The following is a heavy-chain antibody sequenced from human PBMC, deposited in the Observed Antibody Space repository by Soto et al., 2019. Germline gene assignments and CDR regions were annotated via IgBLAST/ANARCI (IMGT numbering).Heavy chain of an antibody. Sequence: QVQLVESGGGVVQPGRSLRLSCAASGFTLSSYGMHWVRQAPGKGLEWVAVISYDGSNKYYADSVKGRFTISRDNSKNTLYLQMNSLRAEDTAVYYCAKDEIRYVFDYWGQGTLVTVSS. CDR3: AKDEIRYVFDY. CDR2: ISYDGSNK. CDR1: GFTLSSYG. J-gene: IGHJ4*02. D-gene: IGHD1-20*01. V-gene: IGHV3-30*18.